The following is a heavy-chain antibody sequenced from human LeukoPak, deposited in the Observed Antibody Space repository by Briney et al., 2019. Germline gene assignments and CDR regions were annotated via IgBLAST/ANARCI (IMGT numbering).Heavy chain of an antibody. J-gene: IGHJ4*02. Sequence: ASVKVSCKTSGYTFSSYGISWVRQAPGQGLEWMGWVSTYNGNTIYAQKLQGRVTMTTDKSTSTAYMELRSLRSDDTAVYYCARDRATLRGNNYDLLTGYYTGWDYWAQGTLVSVSS. CDR2: VSTYNGNT. CDR3: ARDRATLRGNNYDLLTGYYTGWDY. D-gene: IGHD3-9*01. CDR1: GYTFSSYG. V-gene: IGHV1-18*01.